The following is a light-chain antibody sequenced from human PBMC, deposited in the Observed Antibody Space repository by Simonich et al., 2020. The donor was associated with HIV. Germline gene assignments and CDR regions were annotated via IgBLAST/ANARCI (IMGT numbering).Light chain of an antibody. Sequence: DIVMTQSPDSLAVSLGERDTINCKSSQSVLYSSNNNNYLAWYQQKPGQPPNLLIYWASPREPGVPDRFSGSGSGTDFTLTISSLQAEDVAVYYCQQYYSTPITFGQGTRLEIK. CDR3: QQYYSTPIT. CDR1: QSVLYSSNNNNY. CDR2: WAS. V-gene: IGKV4-1*01. J-gene: IGKJ5*01.